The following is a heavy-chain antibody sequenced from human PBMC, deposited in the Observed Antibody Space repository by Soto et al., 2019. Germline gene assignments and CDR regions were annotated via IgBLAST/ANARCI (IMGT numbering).Heavy chain of an antibody. D-gene: IGHD6-13*01. CDR2: INSDGSST. CDR3: AKQPKVGPPNSNYYYYGMDV. Sequence: GGSLRLSCAASGFTFSIYWMHWVRQAPGKGLVWVSRINSDGSSTSYADSVKGRFTISRDNAKNTLYLQMNSLRAEDTALYYCAKQPKVGPPNSNYYYYGMDVWGQGTTVTVSS. CDR1: GFTFSIYW. V-gene: IGHV3-74*01. J-gene: IGHJ6*02.